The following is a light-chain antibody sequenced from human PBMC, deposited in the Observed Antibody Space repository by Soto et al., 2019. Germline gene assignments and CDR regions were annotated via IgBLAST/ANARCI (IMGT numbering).Light chain of an antibody. V-gene: IGKV1-9*01. CDR3: QLSHTTLT. Sequence: DIQLTQAPSFRAASVGGRVIITNRASQGISNYLAWYQQKPGKAPKLLIYGVSTLQSGVPSRFSGSGSGADFTLTISSLQPEDSATYYCQLSHTTLTFGQGTRLEIK. CDR2: GVS. J-gene: IGKJ5*01. CDR1: QGISNY.